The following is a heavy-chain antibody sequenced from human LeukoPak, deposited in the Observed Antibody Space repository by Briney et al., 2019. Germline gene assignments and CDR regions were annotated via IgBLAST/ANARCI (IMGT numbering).Heavy chain of an antibody. D-gene: IGHD6-13*01. V-gene: IGHV3-23*01. CDR2: ISSSGGST. CDR3: ARDAYSSSWYSWNWFDP. CDR1: GFTFSSYG. J-gene: IGHJ5*02. Sequence: GGSLRLSCAASGFTFSSYGMSWVRQAPGKGLEWVSTISSSGGSTYYADSVKGRFTISRDKSKNTLYLQMNSLRAEDTAVYYCARDAYSSSWYSWNWFDPWGQGTLVTVSS.